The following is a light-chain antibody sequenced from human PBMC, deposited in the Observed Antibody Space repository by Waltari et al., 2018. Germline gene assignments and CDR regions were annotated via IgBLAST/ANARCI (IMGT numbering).Light chain of an antibody. CDR1: RSHIGAGYG. Sequence: QSVLPHPPSLSGAPRQRVTISCTWSRSHIGAGYGLPLYQQFPGTAPKLLIYDNTNRPSGVPARFSGSKSGTSASLAITGLQAEDEADYYCQSYDSSLRGFYVFGTGTKVTV. CDR2: DNT. V-gene: IGLV1-40*01. J-gene: IGLJ1*01. CDR3: QSYDSSLRGFYV.